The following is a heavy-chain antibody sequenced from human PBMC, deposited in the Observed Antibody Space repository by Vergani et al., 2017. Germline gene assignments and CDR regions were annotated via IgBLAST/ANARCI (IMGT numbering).Heavy chain of an antibody. V-gene: IGHV4-39*01. D-gene: IGHD6-19*01. CDR1: GGSISSSSYY. J-gene: IGHJ4*02. Sequence: QLQLQESGPGLVKPSETLSLTCTVSGGSISSSSYYWGWIRQPPGKGLEWIGSIYYSGSTYSNPSLKSRATISVDTSKNEFSLKLSSVTAADTAVYYCASHLPGIAVAGTFYFDYWGQGTLVTGSS. CDR3: ASHLPGIAVAGTFYFDY. CDR2: IYYSGST.